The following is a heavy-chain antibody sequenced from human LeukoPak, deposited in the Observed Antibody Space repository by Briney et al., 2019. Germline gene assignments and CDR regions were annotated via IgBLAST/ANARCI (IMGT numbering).Heavy chain of an antibody. CDR1: GGSFSGYY. CDR2: INHSGST. J-gene: IGHJ5*02. V-gene: IGHV4-34*01. CDR3: ARGLGAAAGTGWFDP. Sequence: SSETLSLTCAVYGGSFSGYYWSWIRQPPGKGLEWIGEINHSGSTNYNPSLKSRVTISVDTSKNQFSLKLSSVTAADTAVYYCARGLGAAAGTGWFDPWGQGTLVTVSS. D-gene: IGHD6-13*01.